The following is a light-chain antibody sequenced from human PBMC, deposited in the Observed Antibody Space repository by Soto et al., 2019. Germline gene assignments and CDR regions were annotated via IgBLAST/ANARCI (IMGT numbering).Light chain of an antibody. Sequence: IPMTRSGSTRTAYVGDRVTITCLASQSISSWLAWYQQKPGKAPKLLIYKASTLKSGVPSRFSGSGSGTEFTLTISSLQPDDFATYYCQHYNSYSEAFGQGTKVEI. CDR2: KAS. CDR1: QSISSW. J-gene: IGKJ1*01. CDR3: QHYNSYSEA. V-gene: IGKV1-5*03.